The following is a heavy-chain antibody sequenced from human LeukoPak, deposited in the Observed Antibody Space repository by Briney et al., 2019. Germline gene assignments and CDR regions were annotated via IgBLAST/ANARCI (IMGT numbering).Heavy chain of an antibody. CDR2: INPSGGST. CDR3: ARGDMTTVTRWVY. V-gene: IGHV1-46*01. D-gene: IGHD4-17*01. Sequence: IINPSGGSTSYAQKFQGRVTMTRDTSTSTVYMELSSLRSEDTAVYYCARGDMTTVTRWVYWGQGTLVTVSS. J-gene: IGHJ4*02.